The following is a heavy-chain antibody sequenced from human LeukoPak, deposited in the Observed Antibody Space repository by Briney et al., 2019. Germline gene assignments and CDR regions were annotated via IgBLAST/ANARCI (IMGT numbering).Heavy chain of an antibody. D-gene: IGHD3-10*01. CDR1: GYSFTSYW. CDR2: IYPGDSDT. J-gene: IGHJ4*02. CDR3: ARLPITMVRGVIIPGEGDY. V-gene: IGHV5-51*01. Sequence: PGESLQISCKGSGYSFTSYWIGWVRQMPGKGLEWMGIIYPGDSDTRYSPSFQGQVTISADKSISTAYLQWSSLKASDTAMYYCARLPITMVRGVIIPGEGDYWGQGTLVTVSS.